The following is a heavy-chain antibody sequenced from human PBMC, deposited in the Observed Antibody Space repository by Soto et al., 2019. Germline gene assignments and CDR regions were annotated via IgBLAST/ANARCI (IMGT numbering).Heavy chain of an antibody. D-gene: IGHD3-22*01. CDR3: AKEYYDSSGYYEDYYYYGMDV. J-gene: IGHJ6*02. V-gene: IGHV3-30-3*02. CDR1: GFTFSSYA. CDR2: ISYDGSNK. Sequence: QVQLVESGGGVVQPGRSLRLSCAASGFTFSSYAMHWVRQAPGKGLEWVAVISYDGSNKYYADSVKGRFTISRDNSKNTLYLQMNSLRAEDTAVYYCAKEYYDSSGYYEDYYYYGMDVWGQGTTVTVSS.